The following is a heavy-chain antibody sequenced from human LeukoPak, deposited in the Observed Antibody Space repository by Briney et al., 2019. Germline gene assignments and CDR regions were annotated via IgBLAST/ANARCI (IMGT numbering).Heavy chain of an antibody. V-gene: IGHV1-18*01. CDR3: ARDRHSSGYYAFDI. J-gene: IGHJ3*02. D-gene: IGHD3-22*01. Sequence: ASVKVSCKASGYTFTNYGISWVRQAPAQGLEWIGWISAYNGNTNYAQKLQGRVTMTTDTSTSTAYMELRSLGSDDTAVYYCARDRHSSGYYAFDIWGQGTMVTVSS. CDR1: GYTFTNYG. CDR2: ISAYNGNT.